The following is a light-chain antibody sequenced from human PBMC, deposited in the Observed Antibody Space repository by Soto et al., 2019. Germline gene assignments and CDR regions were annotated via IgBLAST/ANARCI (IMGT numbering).Light chain of an antibody. V-gene: IGLV2-23*02. CDR3: YSYANNNRV. J-gene: IGLJ3*02. Sequence: QSVLTQPASVSGSPGQSITISCTGTSSDVGSYNLVSWYQQHPGKAPKLMIYEVSKRPSGVSDRFSGSKSGNTASLTISGLQADDEADYYCYSYANNNRVFGGGTKLTVL. CDR1: SSDVGSYNL. CDR2: EVS.